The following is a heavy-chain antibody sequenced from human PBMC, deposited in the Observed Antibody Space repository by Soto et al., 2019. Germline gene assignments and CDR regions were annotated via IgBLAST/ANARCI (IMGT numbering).Heavy chain of an antibody. V-gene: IGHV4-30-4*01. Sequence: QVQLQESGPGLVKPAQTLSLTCIVSGVSISSGDDYWRWIRQPPGKGLEWIGYIYSSGSTYYNPSRRRRATISAATSKKTFSMELNSVTAADTAVYYCARGGGDDYWGQGALVTVSS. CDR3: ARGGGDDY. J-gene: IGHJ4*02. CDR2: IYSSGST. D-gene: IGHD2-21*01. CDR1: GVSISSGDDY.